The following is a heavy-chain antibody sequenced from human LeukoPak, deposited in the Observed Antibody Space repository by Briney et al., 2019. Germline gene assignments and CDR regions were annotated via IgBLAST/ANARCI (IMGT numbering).Heavy chain of an antibody. Sequence: GGSLRLSCAASGFTFSDYYMSWIRQAPGKGLEWISKISNSGDTIYYADSVKGRFTISRDNAKNSLYLQMNSLRAEDTAIYYCARDGGPRSWFGPWGQGTLVTVSS. CDR1: GFTFSDYY. CDR2: ISNSGDTI. J-gene: IGHJ5*02. D-gene: IGHD3-10*01. V-gene: IGHV3-11*01. CDR3: ARDGGPRSWFGP.